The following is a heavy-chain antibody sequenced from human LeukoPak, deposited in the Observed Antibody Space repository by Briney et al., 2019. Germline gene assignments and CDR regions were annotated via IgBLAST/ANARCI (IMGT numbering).Heavy chain of an antibody. CDR3: ARDPQDYDFWSGYYSDY. CDR2: ISAYNGNT. D-gene: IGHD3-3*01. V-gene: IGHV1-18*01. J-gene: IGHJ4*02. CDR1: GYTFTSYG. Sequence: ASVKVSCKASGYTFTSYGISWVRQAPGQGLEWMGWISAYNGNTNYAQKLQGRVTMTTDTSTSTAYMELRSLRSDDTAVYYCARDPQDYDFWSGYYSDYWGQGTLVTVSS.